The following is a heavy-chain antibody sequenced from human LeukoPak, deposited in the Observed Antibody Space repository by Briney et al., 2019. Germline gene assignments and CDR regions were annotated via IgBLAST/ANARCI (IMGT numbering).Heavy chain of an antibody. CDR2: IYHSGST. CDR3: ARGEYSMVRGAPD. CDR1: GGSISSGGYS. V-gene: IGHV4-30-2*01. D-gene: IGHD3-10*01. Sequence: SQTLSLTCAVSGGSISSGGYSWSWIRQPPGKGLEWIGYIYHSGSTYYNPSLKSRVTISVDRSKNQFSLKLSSVTAADTAVYYCARGEYSMVRGAPDWGQGTLVTVSS. J-gene: IGHJ4*02.